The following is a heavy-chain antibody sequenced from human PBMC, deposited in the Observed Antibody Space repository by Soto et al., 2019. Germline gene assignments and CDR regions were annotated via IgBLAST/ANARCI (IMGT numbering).Heavy chain of an antibody. CDR2: ISSSSSYI. D-gene: IGHD2-15*01. V-gene: IGHV3-21*01. CDR1: GFTFSSYS. J-gene: IGHJ3*02. CDR3: ARYCSGGSCRFHDAFDI. Sequence: GGSLRLSCAASGFTFSSYSMNWVRQAPGKGLEWVSSISSSSSYIYYADSVKGRFTISRENAKNSLYLQMNSLRAEDTAVYYCARYCSGGSCRFHDAFDIWGQGTMVTVSS.